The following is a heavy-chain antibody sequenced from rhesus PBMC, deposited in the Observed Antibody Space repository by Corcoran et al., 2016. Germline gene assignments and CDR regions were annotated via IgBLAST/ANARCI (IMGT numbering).Heavy chain of an antibody. J-gene: IGHJ4*01. CDR2: ICNGGAST. Sequence: EVQLVESGGGLVQPGGSLRLSCAASGFTFSSYGMSWVRQAPGKGLEWVSYICNGGASTYYADSGKCRFTIYRDNSKNTLSLQMNSLRAEDTAVYYCAKAMGNNHYHSNPIDYWGQGVLVTVSS. CDR3: AKAMGNNHYHSNPIDY. V-gene: IGHV3S5*01. D-gene: IGHD3-28*01. CDR1: GFTFSSYG.